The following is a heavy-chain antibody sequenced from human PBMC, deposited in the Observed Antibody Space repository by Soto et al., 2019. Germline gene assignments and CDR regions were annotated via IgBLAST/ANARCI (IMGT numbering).Heavy chain of an antibody. D-gene: IGHD3-10*01. V-gene: IGHV4-31*03. Sequence: QVQLQESGPGLVKPSQTLSLTCTVSGGSISSGGYYWSWIRQHPGKGLEWIGYIYYSGSTYYNPSLKSRVTISVDTSKNQFSLKLSSVTAADTAVYYCARDSGEGSYYPYYFDYWGQGTLVTVSS. CDR1: GGSISSGGYY. CDR2: IYYSGST. CDR3: ARDSGEGSYYPYYFDY. J-gene: IGHJ4*02.